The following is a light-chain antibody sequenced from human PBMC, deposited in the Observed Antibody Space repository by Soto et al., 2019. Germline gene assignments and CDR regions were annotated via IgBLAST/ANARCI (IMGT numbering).Light chain of an antibody. CDR2: ANI. V-gene: IGLV1-40*01. CDR1: TSNIGSGYD. CDR3: QSYDNSLSGWV. J-gene: IGLJ2*01. Sequence: QLVLTQPPSVSVAPGQGVTISCTGSTSNIGSGYDVHWYQQVPGLAPKLLIYANINRPSGVPDRFSGSKSGTSASLAITGLQAEDEADYYCQSYDNSLSGWVFGGGTKLTVL.